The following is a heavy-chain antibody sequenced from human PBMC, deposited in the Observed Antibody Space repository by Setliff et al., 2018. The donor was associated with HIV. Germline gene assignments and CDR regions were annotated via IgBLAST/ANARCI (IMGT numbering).Heavy chain of an antibody. CDR1: GGSFSGYY. V-gene: IGHV4-34*01. J-gene: IGHJ4*02. CDR3: ARGSRGIVVVIPQPRLFDY. D-gene: IGHD2-21*01. CDR2: INHSGST. Sequence: SETLSLTCAVYGGSFSGYYRSWIRQPPGKGLEWIGEINHSGSTHYNPSLKSRVTISVDTSKSQFSLNLRSVTAADTAVYYWARGSRGIVVVIPQPRLFDYWGQGTLVTVSS.